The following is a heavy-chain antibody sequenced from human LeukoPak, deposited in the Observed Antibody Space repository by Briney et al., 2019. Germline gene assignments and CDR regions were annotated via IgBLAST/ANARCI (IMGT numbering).Heavy chain of an antibody. CDR1: GFTFSTYA. V-gene: IGHV3-23*01. Sequence: GGSLRLSCAASGFTFSTYAMSWVRQAPGKGLEWVSTINDSGGATYYADSVKGRFTISRDNSKNTLYLQVDSLRAEDTAVYYCAKYYYDSNGYRIDYWGQGTLVTVSS. CDR2: INDSGGAT. D-gene: IGHD3-22*01. J-gene: IGHJ4*02. CDR3: AKYYYDSNGYRIDY.